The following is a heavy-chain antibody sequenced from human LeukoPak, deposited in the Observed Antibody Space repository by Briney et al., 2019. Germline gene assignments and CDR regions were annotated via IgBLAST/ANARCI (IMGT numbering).Heavy chain of an antibody. J-gene: IGHJ6*03. D-gene: IGHD2-15*01. CDR3: ARGYCSGGSCYSYYYYDYMDV. CDR2: LYHSGST. V-gene: IGHV4-38-2*02. Sequence: PSETLSLTCTVSGYSISSGYYWGWIRQPPGKGLEWIGSLYHSGSTYYNPSLKSRVTISVDTSKNQFSLKLSSVTAADTAVYYCARGYCSGGSCYSYYYYDYMDVWGKGTTVTDSS. CDR1: GYSISSGYY.